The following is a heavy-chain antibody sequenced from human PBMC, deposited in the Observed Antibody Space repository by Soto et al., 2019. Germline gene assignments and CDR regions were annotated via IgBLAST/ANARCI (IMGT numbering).Heavy chain of an antibody. V-gene: IGHV4-39*01. CDR3: AREDRTNGYNYDY. D-gene: IGHD1-1*01. Sequence: ASETLSLTCSVSGGSISSSNYYWAWIRQPPGKGLEWIGSIYYIGNTYYNPSLKSRVTMSVDTSKNQFSLKVTSVTAADTAIYYCAREDRTNGYNYDYWGQGTLVTVSS. CDR2: IYYIGNT. J-gene: IGHJ4*02. CDR1: GGSISSSNYY.